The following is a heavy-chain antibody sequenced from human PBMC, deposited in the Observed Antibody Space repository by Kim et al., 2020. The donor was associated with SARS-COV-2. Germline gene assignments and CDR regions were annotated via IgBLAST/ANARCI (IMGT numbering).Heavy chain of an antibody. CDR1: GFTFSSYA. CDR3: AKDRHYDGSGSYYKDGMDV. V-gene: IGHV3-23*01. Sequence: GGSLRLSCAASGFTFSSYAMSWVRQAPGKGLEWVSTISGSGGSGGSTYYADSVKGRFTISRANSKNTLYLQMNSLRAEDTAVYYCAKDRHYDGSGSYYKDGMDVWGQGTTVTVSS. J-gene: IGHJ6*02. D-gene: IGHD3-10*01. CDR2: ISGSGGSGGST.